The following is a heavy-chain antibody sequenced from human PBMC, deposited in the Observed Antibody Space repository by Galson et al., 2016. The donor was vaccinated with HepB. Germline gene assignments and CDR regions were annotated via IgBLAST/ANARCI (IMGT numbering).Heavy chain of an antibody. D-gene: IGHD3-16*02. CDR2: FDPEDVET. CDR3: ATAVEGSSLTSDYFDH. CDR1: GYTFTELS. V-gene: IGHV1-24*01. Sequence: SVKVSCKVSGYTFTELSISWVRQAPGKGLEWMGGFDPEDVETVYAQKFQGRVTMTEDTSTDTAYMELSSLRSEDTAVYYCATAVEGSSLTSDYFDHWGQGAMVTVSS. J-gene: IGHJ4*02.